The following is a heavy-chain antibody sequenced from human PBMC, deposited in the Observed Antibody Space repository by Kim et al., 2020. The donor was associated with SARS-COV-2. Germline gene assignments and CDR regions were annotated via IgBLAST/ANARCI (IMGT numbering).Heavy chain of an antibody. CDR1: GYTFTSYY. CDR2: INPSGGST. J-gene: IGHJ6*03. CDR3: ARDLGYSSDFHTAMDV. V-gene: IGHV1-46*01. D-gene: IGHD6-19*01. Sequence: ASVKVSCKASGYTFTSYYMHWVRQAPGQGLEWMGIINPSGGSTSYAQKFQGRVTMTRDTSTSTVYMELSSLRSEDTAVYYCARDLGYSSDFHTAMDVWGKGTTVTVSS.